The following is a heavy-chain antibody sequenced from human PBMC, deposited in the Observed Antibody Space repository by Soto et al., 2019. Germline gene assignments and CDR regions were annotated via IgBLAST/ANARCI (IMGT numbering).Heavy chain of an antibody. J-gene: IGHJ5*02. D-gene: IGHD2-2*01. V-gene: IGHV1-18*04. CDR3: ARGALPTAPPSCFAP. CDR2: ISTYNGKT. CDR1: GYTFNSYG. Sequence: QVQLVQSGAEVKKPGASVKVSCKASGYTFNSYGITWVRQAPGQGLEWMGWISTYNGKTHYAQKVQGRVTMTTDTSTSTAYMELRSLTSHDTAVYYCARGALPTAPPSCFAPWGQGTRLTVTS.